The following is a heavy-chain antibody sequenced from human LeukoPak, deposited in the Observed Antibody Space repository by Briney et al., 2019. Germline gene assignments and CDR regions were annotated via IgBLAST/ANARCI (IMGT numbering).Heavy chain of an antibody. Sequence: SETLSLTCTVSGGSISSTLYYWGWIRQPPGKGLEWIGSVFYSGDTYYNPSLKSRVTISVDTSKSQFSLKLTSVTAADTAVYYCASPGRDGYNSIDYWGQGTLVTVSS. J-gene: IGHJ4*02. CDR3: ASPGRDGYNSIDY. V-gene: IGHV4-39*07. CDR1: GGSISSTLYY. CDR2: VFYSGDT. D-gene: IGHD5-24*01.